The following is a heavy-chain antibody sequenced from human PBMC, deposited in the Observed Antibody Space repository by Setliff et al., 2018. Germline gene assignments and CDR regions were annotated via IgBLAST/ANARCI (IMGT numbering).Heavy chain of an antibody. CDR2: ISSSSSYI. J-gene: IGHJ6*02. CDR3: ARDDSEITMVRGVRRNYYYGMDV. Sequence: GGSLRLSCAASGFTFSSYSMNWVRQAPGKGLEWVSSISSSSSYIYYADSVKGRFTISRDNAKNSLYLQMNSLRAEDTAVYYCARDDSEITMVRGVRRNYYYGMDVWGQGTTVTVSS. D-gene: IGHD3-10*01. CDR1: GFTFSSYS. V-gene: IGHV3-21*01.